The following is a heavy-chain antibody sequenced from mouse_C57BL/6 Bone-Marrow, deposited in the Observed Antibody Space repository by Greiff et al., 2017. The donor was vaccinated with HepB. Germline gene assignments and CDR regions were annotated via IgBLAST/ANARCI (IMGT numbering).Heavy chain of an antibody. V-gene: IGHV1-9*01. D-gene: IGHD2-4*01. J-gene: IGHJ1*03. CDR3: ARMRLRRYWYFDV. CDR1: GYTFTGYW. Sequence: QVQLKESGAELMKPGASVKLSCKATGYTFTGYWIEWVKQRPGHGLEWIGEILPGSGSTNYNEKFKGKATFTADTSSNTAYMQLSSLTTEDSATYYCARMRLRRYWYFDVWGTGTTVTVSS. CDR2: ILPGSGST.